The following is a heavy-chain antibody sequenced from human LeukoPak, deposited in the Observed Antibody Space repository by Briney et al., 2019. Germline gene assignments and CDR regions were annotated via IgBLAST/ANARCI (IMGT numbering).Heavy chain of an antibody. V-gene: IGHV3-30*04. D-gene: IGHD2-2*01. CDR3: ARAGERVVPAASFFDY. Sequence: GRCLRLSCAASGFTLSSYAMEWVRQAPGKGLGWVAVISYDGSNKYYADSVKGRFTISRDNSKNTLYLQMNSLRAKDTAVYYCARAGERVVPAASFFDYWGQGTLVTVSS. CDR2: ISYDGSNK. J-gene: IGHJ4*02. CDR1: GFTLSSYA.